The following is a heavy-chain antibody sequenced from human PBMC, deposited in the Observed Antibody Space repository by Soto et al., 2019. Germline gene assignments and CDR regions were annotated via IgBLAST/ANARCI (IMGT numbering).Heavy chain of an antibody. CDR3: ARGSHFLSTGYYFDN. J-gene: IGHJ5*02. CDR1: GYSFTNND. D-gene: IGHD3-22*01. CDR2: MNPGSGDT. V-gene: IGHV1-8*01. Sequence: QVQLVQSGAEVREPGASVKVSCKASGYSFTNNDVSWVRQATGQGLEWMGWMNPGSGDTGYAQKFQGRVTMTRDISIATAYMELSSLRSEDTAMYYCARGSHFLSTGYYFDNWGQGTLVTVSS.